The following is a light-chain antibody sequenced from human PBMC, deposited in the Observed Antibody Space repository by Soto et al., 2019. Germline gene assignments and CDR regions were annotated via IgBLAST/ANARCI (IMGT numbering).Light chain of an antibody. J-gene: IGLJ2*01. CDR1: SSNIGNNY. Sequence: QSVLTQPPSVSAAPGQKVTISCSGSSSNIGNNYVSWYQQLPGTAPKLLIYDNNKRPSGIPDRFSGSKSGTSATLGITGLQTGDEAGYYCGTWDNSLSAGVFGGGTKVTVL. CDR3: GTWDNSLSAGV. V-gene: IGLV1-51*01. CDR2: DNN.